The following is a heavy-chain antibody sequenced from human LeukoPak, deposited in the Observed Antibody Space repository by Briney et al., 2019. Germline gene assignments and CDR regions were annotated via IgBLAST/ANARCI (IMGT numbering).Heavy chain of an antibody. Sequence: GGSLRLSCSASGFTFSNNAMHWVRQAPGKGLEYVLAISSNGGSTYYADSVKGRFTISRDNSKNTVYLQMSSLRGEDTAVYYCARGSGWFDYWGQGTLVTVSS. CDR3: ARGSGWFDY. J-gene: IGHJ4*02. CDR2: ISSNGGST. CDR1: GFTFSNNA. D-gene: IGHD6-19*01. V-gene: IGHV3-64D*06.